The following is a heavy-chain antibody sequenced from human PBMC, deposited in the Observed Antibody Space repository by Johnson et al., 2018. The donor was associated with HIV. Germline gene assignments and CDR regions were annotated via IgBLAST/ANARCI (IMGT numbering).Heavy chain of an antibody. CDR2: ISYDGSNK. J-gene: IGHJ3*02. Sequence: QVQLVESGGGVVQPGGSLRLSCAASGFTFSSYGMHWVRQAPGKGLEWVAFISYDGSNKYYADSVKGRFTISRDNSKNTLYLQMNSLRAEDTAVYYCARDPDIWGQGTMVTVSS. V-gene: IGHV3-30*03. CDR3: ARDPDI. CDR1: GFTFSSYG.